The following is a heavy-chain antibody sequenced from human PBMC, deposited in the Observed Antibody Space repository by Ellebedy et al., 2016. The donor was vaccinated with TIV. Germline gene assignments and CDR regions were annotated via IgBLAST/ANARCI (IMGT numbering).Heavy chain of an antibody. CDR3: TTYDLWSGFSFDH. D-gene: IGHD3-3*01. CDR2: IKEDGSDK. CDR1: FTFSNSW. J-gene: IGHJ4*01. Sequence: PGGSLRLSCTFTFSNSWMSWVRQAPGRGLEWVANIKEDGSDKHYLDSVEGRFTISRDNAKNSLYLQMNSLRAEDTAVYYCTTYDLWSGFSFDHWGHGTLVTVSS. V-gene: IGHV3-7*03.